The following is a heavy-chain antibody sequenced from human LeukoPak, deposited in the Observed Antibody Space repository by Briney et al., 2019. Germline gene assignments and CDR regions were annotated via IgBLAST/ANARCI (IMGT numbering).Heavy chain of an antibody. CDR2: ISGSGGST. V-gene: IGHV3-23*01. D-gene: IGHD4-23*01. J-gene: IGHJ4*02. CDR1: GFTFSSYA. CDR3: AKYAPPTTVVTRFFDY. Sequence: GGSLRLSCAASGFTFSSYAMSWVRQAPGKGLEWVSAISGSGGSTYYADSVKGRFTISRDNSKNTLYLQMNSLRVEDTAVYYCAKYAPPTTVVTRFFDYWGQGTLVTVSS.